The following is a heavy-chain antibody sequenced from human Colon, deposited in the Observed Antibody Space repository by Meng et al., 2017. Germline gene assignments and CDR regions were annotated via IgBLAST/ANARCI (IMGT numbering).Heavy chain of an antibody. J-gene: IGHJ5*02. D-gene: IGHD4-23*01. Sequence: GESLKISCAASGFTFSGYAMHWVRQAPGKGLEWVAIISYDGIEKYYAESVKGRFTVSRDNSKNTLYLQMNSLRTEDTAVYYCARDRLYYGGNRNTWGQGTLVTVSS. CDR3: ARDRLYYGGNRNT. CDR1: GFTFSGYA. V-gene: IGHV3-30*04. CDR2: ISYDGIEK.